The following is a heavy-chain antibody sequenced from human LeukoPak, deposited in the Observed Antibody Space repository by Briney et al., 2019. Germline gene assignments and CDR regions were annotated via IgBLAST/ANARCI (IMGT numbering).Heavy chain of an antibody. D-gene: IGHD3-16*02. J-gene: IGHJ4*02. CDR2: IKEDGSTK. CDR1: GFSFSSPW. CDR3: ARALLSTAGLFDY. Sequence: GGSLRLSCAASGFSFSSPWMSWVRQAPGKGLEWVANIKEDGSTKYYVDSVKGRFTISRDNTKNSLYLQMNSLRAEDTAVYYCARALLSTAGLFDYWGQGTLVSVSS. V-gene: IGHV3-7*01.